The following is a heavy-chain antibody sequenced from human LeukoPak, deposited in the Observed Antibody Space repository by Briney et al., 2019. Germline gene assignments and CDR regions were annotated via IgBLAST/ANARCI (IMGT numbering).Heavy chain of an antibody. CDR1: GFTVSSYG. CDR3: AKGLTWFGESPGGFDY. CDR2: ISGSGGRT. V-gene: IGHV3-23*01. Sequence: GTLRLSCAASGFTVSSYGMSWVRQAPGKGLEWVSGISGSGGRTDYADSVKGRFTISRDNSKNTLYLHMNSLRAEDTAVYYCAKGLTWFGESPGGFDYWGQGTLFTVSS. D-gene: IGHD3-10*01. J-gene: IGHJ4*02.